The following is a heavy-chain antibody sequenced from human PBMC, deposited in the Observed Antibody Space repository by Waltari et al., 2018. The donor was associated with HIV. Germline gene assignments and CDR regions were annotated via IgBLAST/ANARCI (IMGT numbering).Heavy chain of an antibody. D-gene: IGHD1-26*01. CDR3: ARDEELLREGLDY. J-gene: IGHJ4*02. CDR1: GFTFSTYS. CDR2: IGSSSSYR. V-gene: IGHV3-21*01. Sequence: EVQLVESGGGLVKPGGSLRLSCAASGFTFSTYSMNWVRQAPGKGLEGVSAIGSSSSYRYYADSVKGRFTISRDNAKNSLDLQMNSLRVEDTAVYYCARDEELLREGLDYWGQGTLVTVSS.